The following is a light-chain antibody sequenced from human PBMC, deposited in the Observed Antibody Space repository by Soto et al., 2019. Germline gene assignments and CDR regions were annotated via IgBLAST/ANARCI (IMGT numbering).Light chain of an antibody. V-gene: IGKV3-11*01. CDR3: QQRSNWPAT. CDR2: DAS. CDR1: QSVSSY. Sequence: ELVLTQSPATLSLSPGERATLPCRASQSVSSYLAWYQQKPGQAPRLLIYDASNRATGIPARFSGGGSGTDFSRTISSLEPEDFAVYYCQQRSNWPATFGPGTKVDIK. J-gene: IGKJ3*01.